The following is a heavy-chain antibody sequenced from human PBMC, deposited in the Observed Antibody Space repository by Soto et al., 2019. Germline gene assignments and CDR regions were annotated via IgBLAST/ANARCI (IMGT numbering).Heavy chain of an antibody. CDR2: ISYDGSNK. Sequence: GGPLRLSCAASGFTFSSYGMHWVRQAPGKGLEWVAVISYDGSNKYYADSVKGRFTISRDNSKNTLYLQMNSLRAEDTAVYYCAKDARLLWFGEGAFDIWGQGTMVTVSS. V-gene: IGHV3-30*18. D-gene: IGHD3-10*01. J-gene: IGHJ3*02. CDR1: GFTFSSYG. CDR3: AKDARLLWFGEGAFDI.